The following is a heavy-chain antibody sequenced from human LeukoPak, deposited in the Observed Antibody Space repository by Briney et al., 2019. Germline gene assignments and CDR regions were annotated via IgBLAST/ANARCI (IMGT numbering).Heavy chain of an antibody. D-gene: IGHD6-25*01. V-gene: IGHV3-30*02. CDR2: IRYVGINK. CDR3: ARRSGHYYWYFDL. CDR1: GLTFSTYG. J-gene: IGHJ2*01. Sequence: PGGSLRLSCAASGLTFSTYGMHWVRQAPGKGLEWVSFIRYVGINKYYADSVKGRFTISRDNSKNTLYLQMNSLRPEDTAVYYCARRSGHYYWYFDLWGRGTLVTVSS.